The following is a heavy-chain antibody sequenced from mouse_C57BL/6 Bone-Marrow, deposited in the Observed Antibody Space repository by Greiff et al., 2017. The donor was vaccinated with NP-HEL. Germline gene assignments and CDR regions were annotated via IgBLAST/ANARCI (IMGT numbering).Heavy chain of an antibody. D-gene: IGHD2-3*01. CDR2: IDPSDSYT. V-gene: IGHV1-50*01. Sequence: QVQLQQPGAELVKPGASVKLSCKASGYTFTSYWMQWVKQRPGQGLEWIGEIDPSDSYTNYNQKFKGKATLTVDTSPSTAYMQLSSLTSEDSAVYYCARSPYDGYYPDYWGQGTSVTVSS. J-gene: IGHJ4*01. CDR1: GYTFTSYW. CDR3: ARSPYDGYYPDY.